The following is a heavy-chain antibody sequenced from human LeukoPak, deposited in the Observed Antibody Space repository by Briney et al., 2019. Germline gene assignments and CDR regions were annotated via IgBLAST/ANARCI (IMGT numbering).Heavy chain of an antibody. CDR2: IYSSGTT. V-gene: IGHV4-59*12. J-gene: IGHJ6*03. D-gene: IGHD6-25*01. CDR1: GGSITYYY. CDR3: ARGQRPNMDV. Sequence: SETLSLTCTVSGGSITYYYWSWIRQPPGKGLEWIGYIYSSGTTTYNPSLKSRVTMSVDTSKNQFSLKLSSVTAADTAVYYCARGQRPNMDVWGKGTTVTVSS.